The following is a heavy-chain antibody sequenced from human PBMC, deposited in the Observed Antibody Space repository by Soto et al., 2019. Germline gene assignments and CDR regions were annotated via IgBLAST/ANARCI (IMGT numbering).Heavy chain of an antibody. CDR3: ARAVPLLLWFGGHEYFQH. Sequence: TSETLSLTCAVSGGSIRSNNRWSWVRQPPGKGLEWIGEIFHSGSTNYNPSLKTRVTISVDKSKNQFSLKLSSVTAADTAVYYCARAVPLLLWFGGHEYFQHWGQGTLVT. V-gene: IGHV4-4*02. CDR1: GGSIRSNNR. J-gene: IGHJ1*01. CDR2: IFHSGST. D-gene: IGHD3-10*01.